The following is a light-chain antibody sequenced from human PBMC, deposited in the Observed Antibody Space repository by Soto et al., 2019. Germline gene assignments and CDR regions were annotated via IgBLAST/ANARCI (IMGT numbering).Light chain of an antibody. V-gene: IGKV1-5*03. J-gene: IGKJ2*01. CDR1: QCFSTW. Sequence: DIQMTQSPSTLSASVADRVTIACRPSQCFSTWLAWYQQKPGKAPKLLIYKTSNLESGVPSRFSGSGSGTEFTITISSLQPEDFVTYYCQQYNSYPYTFGQGTKVDIK. CDR3: QQYNSYPYT. CDR2: KTS.